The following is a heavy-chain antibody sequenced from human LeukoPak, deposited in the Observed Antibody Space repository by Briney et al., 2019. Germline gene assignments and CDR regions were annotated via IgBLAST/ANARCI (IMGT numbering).Heavy chain of an antibody. Sequence: KTSETLSLTCAVYGGSFSGYYWSWIRQPPGKGLEWIGEINHSGSTNYNPSLKSRVTISVDTSKNQFSLKLSSVTAADTAVYYCARGRLWFGESLDYWGQGTLVTVSS. D-gene: IGHD3-10*01. CDR3: ARGRLWFGESLDY. J-gene: IGHJ4*02. CDR2: INHSGST. CDR1: GGSFSGYY. V-gene: IGHV4-34*01.